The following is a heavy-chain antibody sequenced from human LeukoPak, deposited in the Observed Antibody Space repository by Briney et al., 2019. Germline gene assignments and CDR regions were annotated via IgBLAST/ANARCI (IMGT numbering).Heavy chain of an antibody. CDR1: GFTFSSYA. J-gene: IGHJ4*02. CDR2: ISGSGGST. CDR3: AKSGWLQSYFDY. Sequence: GGSLRLSCAASGFTFSSYAMGWVRQAPGKGLEWVSAISGSGGSTYYADSVKGRFTISRDNSKNTLYLQMNSLRAEDTAVYYCAKSGWLQSYFDYWGQGTLVTVSS. V-gene: IGHV3-23*01. D-gene: IGHD5-24*01.